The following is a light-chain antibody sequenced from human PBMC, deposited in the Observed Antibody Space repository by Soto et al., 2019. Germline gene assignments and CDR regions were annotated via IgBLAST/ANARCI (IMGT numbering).Light chain of an antibody. Sequence: QSVLTQPPSVSGAPGQRVTISCTGSSSNIGAGYDVHWYQQLPGTAPKLLIYGNSNRPSGVPDRFSGSKSGTSASLAITGLEVEDEAEYYYQSYDSSLSGYYVFGTGTKVTVL. CDR3: QSYDSSLSGYYV. J-gene: IGLJ1*01. CDR2: GNS. CDR1: SSNIGAGYD. V-gene: IGLV1-40*01.